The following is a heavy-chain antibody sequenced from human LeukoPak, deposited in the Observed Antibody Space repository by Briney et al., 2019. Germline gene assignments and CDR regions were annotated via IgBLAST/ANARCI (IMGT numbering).Heavy chain of an antibody. D-gene: IGHD6-13*01. CDR1: GGSFSGYS. J-gene: IGHJ4*02. Sequence: SETLSLTCAVDGGSFSGYSWSWICPPPGKGLEWIGEINHSGRTNYNPSLASRVTISEDTSKNNFSLQVRSVTVTDTSVYYCARYCNSRYYFYYCGQGTLGTVSP. CDR2: INHSGRT. V-gene: IGHV4-34*01. CDR3: ARYCNSRYYFYY.